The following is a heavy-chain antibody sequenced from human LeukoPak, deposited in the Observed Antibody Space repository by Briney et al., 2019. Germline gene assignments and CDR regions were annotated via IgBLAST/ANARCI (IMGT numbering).Heavy chain of an antibody. J-gene: IGHJ4*02. Sequence: SVKVSCKASRGTFSSYAISWVRQAPGQGLEWMGRIIPIFGTANYAQKFQGRVTITTDESTSTAYMELSSLRSEDTAVYYCARDLQWSPQGNYFDYWGQGTLVTVSP. CDR2: IIPIFGTA. V-gene: IGHV1-69*05. CDR3: ARDLQWSPQGNYFDY. D-gene: IGHD3-3*01. CDR1: RGTFSSYA.